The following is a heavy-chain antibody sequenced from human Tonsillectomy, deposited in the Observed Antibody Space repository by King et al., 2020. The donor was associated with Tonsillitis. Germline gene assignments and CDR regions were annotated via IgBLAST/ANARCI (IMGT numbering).Heavy chain of an antibody. CDR3: ARDTLGHHYSAFDD. J-gene: IGHJ4*02. Sequence: VQLVESGGGLVQPGRSLRLSCAASGFTFDDYAMHWVRQAPGKGLEWISGLSWNSGDIFYADSVKARFTISRDNAKNSLFLQMNSLRPEDTALYFCARDTLGHHYSAFDDGGQGTLLPVSA. CDR1: GFTFDDYA. V-gene: IGHV3-9*01. D-gene: IGHD2-15*01. CDR2: LSWNSGDI.